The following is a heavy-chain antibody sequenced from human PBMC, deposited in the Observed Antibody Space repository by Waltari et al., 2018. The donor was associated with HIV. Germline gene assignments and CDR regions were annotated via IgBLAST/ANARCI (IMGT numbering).Heavy chain of an antibody. J-gene: IGHJ5*02. Sequence: QVQLQQWGAGLLKPSETLSLTCAVYGGSFSGYYWSWIRQPPGKGLEWIGEINHSGSTNYNPSLKSRVTISVDTSKNQFSLKLSSVTAADTAVYYCARARYDYIWGSYRYTAWFDPWGQGTLVTVSS. CDR1: GGSFSGYY. D-gene: IGHD3-16*02. CDR2: INHSGST. V-gene: IGHV4-34*01. CDR3: ARARYDYIWGSYRYTAWFDP.